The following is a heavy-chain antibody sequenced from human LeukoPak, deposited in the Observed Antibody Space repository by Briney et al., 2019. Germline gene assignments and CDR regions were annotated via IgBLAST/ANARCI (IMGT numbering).Heavy chain of an antibody. D-gene: IGHD3-10*01. V-gene: IGHV3-23*01. J-gene: IGHJ4*02. CDR2: IVGNGGTT. CDR1: GFTFSNYG. Sequence: PGGSLRLSCAASGFTFSNYGMNWVRQAPGKGLEWVSVIVGNGGTTYYADSVKGRFTISRDNSKNTLYLQMNSLRAEDMAVYYCVKKDGYGSGSSPFDFWGQGTLVTVSS. CDR3: VKKDGYGSGSSPFDF.